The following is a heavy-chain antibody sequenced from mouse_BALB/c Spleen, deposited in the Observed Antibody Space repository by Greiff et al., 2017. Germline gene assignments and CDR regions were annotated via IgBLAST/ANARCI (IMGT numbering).Heavy chain of an antibody. CDR2: IYPGDGDT. D-gene: IGHD2-10*02. V-gene: IGHV1-87*01. CDR3: ARGYGNSAWFAY. J-gene: IGHJ3*01. Sequence: QVQLKQSGAELARPGASVKLSCKASGYTFTSYWMQWVKQRPGQGLEWIGAIYPGDGDTRYTQKFKGKATLTADKSSSTAYMQLSSLASEDSAVYYCARGYGNSAWFAYWGQGTLVTVSA. CDR1: GYTFTSYW.